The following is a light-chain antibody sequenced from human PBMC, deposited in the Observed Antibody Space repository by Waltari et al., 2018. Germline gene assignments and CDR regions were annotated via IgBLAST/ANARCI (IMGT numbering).Light chain of an antibody. CDR3: QNHERLPAT. J-gene: IGKJ1*01. CDR2: AAS. V-gene: IGKV3-20*01. Sequence: EVVLTQSPGTLSVSPGERATLSCRASQSVSKYCAWYQQRPGQAPRLLIYAASTRATGIPDRFSGSGSGTDFSLTISRLEPEDFAVYYCQNHERLPATFGQGTKVEIK. CDR1: QSVSKY.